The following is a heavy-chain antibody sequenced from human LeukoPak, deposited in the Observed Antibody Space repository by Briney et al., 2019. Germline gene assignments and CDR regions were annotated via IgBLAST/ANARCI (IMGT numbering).Heavy chain of an antibody. J-gene: IGHJ6*02. V-gene: IGHV1-46*01. CDR3: ARGSDFWSGLYYYYYGMDV. CDR2: INPIGGTT. Sequence: ASVKVSCKASGYTFTSYYMHWVRQAPGQGLEWVGAINPIGGTTTYAQKFQGRVTMTRDTSTSTVYMELSSLRSEDTAVYYCARGSDFWSGLYYYYYGMDVWGQGTTVTVSS. CDR1: GYTFTSYY. D-gene: IGHD3-3*01.